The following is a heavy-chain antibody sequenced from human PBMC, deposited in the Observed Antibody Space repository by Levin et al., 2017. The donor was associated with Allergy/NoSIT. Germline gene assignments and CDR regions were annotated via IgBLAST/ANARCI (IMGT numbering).Heavy chain of an antibody. Sequence: GGSLRLSCAASGFTFSSYAMHWVRQAPGKGLEWVAVISYDGSNKYYADSVKGRFTISRDNSKNTLYLQMNSLRAEDTAVYYCATLCRGSSSGSCDYWGQGTLVTVSS. V-gene: IGHV3-30*04. CDR1: GFTFSSYA. J-gene: IGHJ4*02. CDR3: ATLCRGSSSGSCDY. CDR2: ISYDGSNK. D-gene: IGHD6-6*01.